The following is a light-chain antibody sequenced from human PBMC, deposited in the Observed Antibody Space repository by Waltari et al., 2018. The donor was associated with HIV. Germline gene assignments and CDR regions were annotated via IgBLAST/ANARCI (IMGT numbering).Light chain of an antibody. CDR2: DVT. Sequence: QSALTQPPSASGSPGQSVTISCTGTSSDVGGYKHVSWYQQLPGRAPKLMSYDVTKRPSRVPYCFSGSKSGNTASLTVSGLQAEDEADFFCSSYSGSNTLVFGGGTKLTVL. J-gene: IGLJ2*01. CDR1: SSDVGGYKH. V-gene: IGLV2-8*01. CDR3: SSYSGSNTLV.